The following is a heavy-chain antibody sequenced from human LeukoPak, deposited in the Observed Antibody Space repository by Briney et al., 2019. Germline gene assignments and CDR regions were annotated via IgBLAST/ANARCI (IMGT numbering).Heavy chain of an antibody. D-gene: IGHD6-19*01. Sequence: GGSLRLSCAAYEFTFSSYAMSWDRQAPGKGLEWVSTISGSGGSTYYADSVKGRFTISRDNSKNTLYLQMNSLRAEDTAVYYCAKYTYSSGWGPFDYWGQGTLVTVSS. CDR1: EFTFSSYA. CDR2: ISGSGGST. J-gene: IGHJ4*02. V-gene: IGHV3-23*01. CDR3: AKYTYSSGWGPFDY.